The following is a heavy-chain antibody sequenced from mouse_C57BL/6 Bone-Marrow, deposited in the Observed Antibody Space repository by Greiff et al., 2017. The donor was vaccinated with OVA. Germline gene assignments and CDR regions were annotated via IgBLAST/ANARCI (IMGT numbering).Heavy chain of an antibody. CDR2: IYPRSGNT. V-gene: IGHV1-81*01. CDR1: GYTFTSYG. CDR3: AGSGSYYGTSYLYYFDY. D-gene: IGHD1-1*01. J-gene: IGHJ2*01. Sequence: VQLVESGAELARPGASVKLSCKASGYTFTSYGISWVKQRTGQGLEWIGEIYPRSGNTYYNEKFKGKATLTADKSSSTAYMELRSLTSEDSAVYFCAGSGSYYGTSYLYYFDYWGQGTTLTVSS.